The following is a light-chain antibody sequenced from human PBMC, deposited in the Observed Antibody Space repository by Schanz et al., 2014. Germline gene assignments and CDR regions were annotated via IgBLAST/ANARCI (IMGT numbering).Light chain of an antibody. J-gene: IGLJ1*01. CDR2: DVS. CDR1: SSDVGAYNY. V-gene: IGLV2-11*01. CDR3: CSYAGTDTPYV. Sequence: QSVLTQPRSVSGSPGQSVAISCTGTSSDVGAYNYVSWYQQHPGKAPKLMIYDVSKWPSGVPDRFSGSKSGNTASLTISGLQAEDEADYYCCSYAGTDTPYVFGTGTKLTVL.